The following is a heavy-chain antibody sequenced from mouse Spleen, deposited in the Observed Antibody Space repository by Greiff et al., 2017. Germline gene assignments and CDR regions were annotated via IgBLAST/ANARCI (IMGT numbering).Heavy chain of an antibody. D-gene: IGHD1-1*01. CDR2: ISSGGSYT. V-gene: IGHV5-9-1*01. CDR3: ARHSSGSSSWFAY. J-gene: IGHJ3*01. Sequence: EVMLVESGGGLVKPGGSLKLSCAASGFTFSSYAMSWVRQTPEKRLEWVATISSGGSYTYYPDSVKGRFTISRDNAKNTLYLQMSSLRSEDTAMYYCARHSSGSSSWFAYWGQGTLVTVSA. CDR1: GFTFSSYA.